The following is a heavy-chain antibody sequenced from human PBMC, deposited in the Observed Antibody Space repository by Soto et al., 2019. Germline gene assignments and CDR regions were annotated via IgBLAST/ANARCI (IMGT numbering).Heavy chain of an antibody. Sequence: QVQLVESRGGVVQPGRSLRLSCAASGFTFSSYAMHWVCQAPGKGLEWVAVISYDGSNKYYADSVKGRFTISRDNSKNTLYLQMNSLRAEDTAVYYCARGKWELLYAFDIWGQGTMVTVSS. CDR1: GFTFSSYA. J-gene: IGHJ3*02. D-gene: IGHD1-26*01. V-gene: IGHV3-30-3*01. CDR3: ARGKWELLYAFDI. CDR2: ISYDGSNK.